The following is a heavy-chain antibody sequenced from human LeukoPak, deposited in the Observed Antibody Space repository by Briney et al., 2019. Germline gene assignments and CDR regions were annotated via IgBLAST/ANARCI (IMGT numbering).Heavy chain of an antibody. CDR1: GFTFVYYV. J-gene: IGHJ1*01. V-gene: IGHV3-23*01. D-gene: IGHD4-17*01. CDR3: AKDRGDYDPEYFQN. CDR2: ISGSGDAT. Sequence: PGGSLRLSCEASGFTFVYYVMSWVRQAPGKGLEWVSAISGSGDATYYADSVKGRFSISRDDSKNTVYLQMNSLRVEDTAVYYCAKDRGDYDPEYFQNWGQGTLATVSS.